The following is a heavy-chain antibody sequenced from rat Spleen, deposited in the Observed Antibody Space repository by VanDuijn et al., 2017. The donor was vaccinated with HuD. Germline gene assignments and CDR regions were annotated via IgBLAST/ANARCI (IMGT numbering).Heavy chain of an antibody. D-gene: IGHD4-4*01. Sequence: EVQLVESGGGLVQPGRSLKLSCAASGFTFSDYFMAWVRQAPKTGLEWVASISIGGGNTSYRDSEKGRFNISRAKAKTTLYLQMDSLRSEDTSTYYCTRHDYSGVITNWFAYWGQGTLVTVSS. V-gene: IGHV5-25*01. CDR3: TRHDYSGVITNWFAY. CDR1: GFTFSDYF. CDR2: ISIGGGNT. J-gene: IGHJ3*01.